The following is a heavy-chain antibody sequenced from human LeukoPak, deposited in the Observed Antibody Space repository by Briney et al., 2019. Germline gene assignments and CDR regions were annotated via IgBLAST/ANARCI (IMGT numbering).Heavy chain of an antibody. D-gene: IGHD6-13*01. CDR3: ARHVVGAAAGRLAYYYMDV. Sequence: SETLSLTCTVSGYSISTGSYWGWIRQPPGKGLEWIGNIQYRGDSYYNPSLKSRVTISVDTSKNQFSLKLSSVTAADTAVYYCARHVVGAAAGRLAYYYMDVWGKGTTVTISS. CDR2: IQYRGDS. CDR1: GYSISTGSY. V-gene: IGHV4-38-2*02. J-gene: IGHJ6*03.